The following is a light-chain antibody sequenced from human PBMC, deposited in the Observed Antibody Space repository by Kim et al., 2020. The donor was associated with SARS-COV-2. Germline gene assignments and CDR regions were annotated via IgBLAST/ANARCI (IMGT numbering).Light chain of an antibody. CDR2: GAS. Sequence: DIQMTQSPSSLSASVGERIVITCRASQTVYTRLGWYQQKPGKAPQLLIYGASFLQGGVLSRFSGGRSGTEFTLTISSLQPDDFASYFCQQTCTDPRTFGQGTKLEI. V-gene: IGKV1-39*01. J-gene: IGKJ2*01. CDR3: QQTCTDPRT. CDR1: QTVYTR.